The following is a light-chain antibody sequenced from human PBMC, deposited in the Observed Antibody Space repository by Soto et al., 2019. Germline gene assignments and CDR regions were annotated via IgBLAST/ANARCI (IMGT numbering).Light chain of an antibody. V-gene: IGKV3-15*01. CDR3: QQYDNWPPYT. CDR1: QSVNNN. J-gene: IGKJ2*01. CDR2: GAS. Sequence: EIVLTQSPATLSVSPGERATLSCRASQSVNNNLAWYQQKPGQAPRLLIHGASTRATDIPARFSGSGSGTEFTLTISSLQSEDFAVYYCQQYDNWPPYTFGQGTKLEIK.